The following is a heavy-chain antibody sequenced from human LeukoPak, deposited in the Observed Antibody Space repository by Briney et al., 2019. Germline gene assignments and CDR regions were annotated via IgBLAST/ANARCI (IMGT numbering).Heavy chain of an antibody. Sequence: GGSLRLSCAASGFTFSSYSMNWVRQAPGKGLEWVSSISSSSSYIYYADSVKGRFTISRDNAKNSLYLQMNSLRAEDTAVYYCARAGGLLDAFDIWGQGTMVTVSS. J-gene: IGHJ3*02. D-gene: IGHD2-15*01. V-gene: IGHV3-21*01. CDR1: GFTFSSYS. CDR2: ISSSSSYI. CDR3: ARAGGLLDAFDI.